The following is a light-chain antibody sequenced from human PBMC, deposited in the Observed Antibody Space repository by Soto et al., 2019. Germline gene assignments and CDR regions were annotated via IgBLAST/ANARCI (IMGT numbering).Light chain of an antibody. V-gene: IGKV3-11*01. CDR3: QQRSNWPIT. CDR1: QSVSSY. J-gene: IGKJ3*01. CDR2: DAS. Sequence: EIVLTQSPATLSLSPGERATLSCRASQSVSSYLAWYQQKPGQAPRLLIYDASNRATGIPARFRGSGSGTDVTLTISSLEPEDFAVYYCQQRSNWPITFGPGTKVDIK.